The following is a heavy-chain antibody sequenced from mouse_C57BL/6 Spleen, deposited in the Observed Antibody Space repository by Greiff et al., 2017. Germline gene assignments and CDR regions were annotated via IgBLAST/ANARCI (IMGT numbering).Heavy chain of an antibody. Sequence: EVMLVESGGGLVKPGGSLKLSCAASGFTFSSYTMSWVRQTPEKRLEWVATISGGGGNTYYPDSVKGRFTISRDNAKNTLYLQMSSLRSEDTALYYCARRELYYGSSPYYYAMDYWGQGTSVTVSS. V-gene: IGHV5-9*01. CDR3: ARRELYYGSSPYYYAMDY. CDR2: ISGGGGNT. J-gene: IGHJ4*01. CDR1: GFTFSSYT. D-gene: IGHD1-1*01.